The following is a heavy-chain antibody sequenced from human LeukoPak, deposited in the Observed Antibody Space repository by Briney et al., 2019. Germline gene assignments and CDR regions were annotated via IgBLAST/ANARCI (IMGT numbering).Heavy chain of an antibody. J-gene: IGHJ4*01. CDR2: IGGRDGGT. CDR3: AKWGDYDILTGYYDSDY. V-gene: IGHV3-23*01. Sequence: GASLRLYCAASGFIFSNYALRWVRQAPGQGLDWVSAIGGRDGGTYYADSVKGRFTVSRDDPKNTLYLQMNTLRVEDTAVYYCAKWGDYDILTGYYDSDYWGHGTLVTVSS. D-gene: IGHD3-9*01. CDR1: GFIFSNYA.